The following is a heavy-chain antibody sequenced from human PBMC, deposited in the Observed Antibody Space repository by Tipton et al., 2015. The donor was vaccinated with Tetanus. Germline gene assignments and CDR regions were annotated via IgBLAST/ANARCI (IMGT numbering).Heavy chain of an antibody. J-gene: IGHJ4*02. V-gene: IGHV3-66*03. CDR2: ISGSGEGK. Sequence: SLRLSCVASGFIVSSHYMSWVRQAPGRGLEWVSAISGSGEGKFYADSVKGRFTISRDNSKSTLYLQMNSLRAEDTAVYYCAKDLEMVALDYWGLGTLVTVAS. CDR1: GFIVSSHY. CDR3: AKDLEMVALDY. D-gene: IGHD5-12*01.